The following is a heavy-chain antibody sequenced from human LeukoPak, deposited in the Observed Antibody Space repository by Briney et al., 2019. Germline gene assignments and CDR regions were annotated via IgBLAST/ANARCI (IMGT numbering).Heavy chain of an antibody. V-gene: IGHV3-9*01. J-gene: IGHJ3*01. D-gene: IGHD2-15*01. Sequence: SGGSLRLSCAASGFTFDDYAMHWVRQAPGKGLEWVSGISWNSGSIGYADSVKGRFTISRDNAKNSLYLQMNSLRAEDTAVYYCMSPGWYDAFDVWGQGTMVTVSS. CDR3: MSPGWYDAFDV. CDR2: ISWNSGSI. CDR1: GFTFDDYA.